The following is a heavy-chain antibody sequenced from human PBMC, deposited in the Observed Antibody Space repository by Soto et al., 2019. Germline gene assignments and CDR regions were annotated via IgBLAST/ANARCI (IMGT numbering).Heavy chain of an antibody. J-gene: IGHJ5*02. D-gene: IGHD3-22*01. CDR1: GYTFTSYG. Sequence: QVQLVQSGAEVKKPGASVKVSCKASGYTFTSYGISWVRQAPGQGLEWMAWISAYNVNTNYAQKLQGRVTMTTDTSTSTAYMELRSLRSDDTAVYYCARDRSPYSYDSSGYLVNPWGQGSLVTVSS. V-gene: IGHV1-18*04. CDR3: ARDRSPYSYDSSGYLVNP. CDR2: ISAYNVNT.